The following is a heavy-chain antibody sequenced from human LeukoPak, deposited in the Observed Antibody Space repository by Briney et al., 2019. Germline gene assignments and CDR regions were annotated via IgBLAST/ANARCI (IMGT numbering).Heavy chain of an antibody. CDR3: ARRSASGRPFDP. J-gene: IGHJ5*02. Sequence: PSETLSLPCTVSGGSISGYYWSWIRQPPGKGLEWIGHIYYSGNTNYNPSLKSRVTISVDTSKNQCSLKLNSVTAADTAVYYCARRSASGRPFDPWGQGTLVTVSS. CDR2: IYYSGNT. CDR1: GGSISGYY. D-gene: IGHD3-10*01. V-gene: IGHV4-59*08.